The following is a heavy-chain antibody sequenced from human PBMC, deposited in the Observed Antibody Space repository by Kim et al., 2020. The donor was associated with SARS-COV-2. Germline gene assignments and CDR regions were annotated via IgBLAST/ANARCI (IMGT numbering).Heavy chain of an antibody. J-gene: IGHJ5*02. V-gene: IGHV4-34*01. Sequence: NPSLKRRVTISVDTSKNPFSLKLSSVTAADTAVYYCARALMTTVTKRFDPWGQGTLVTVSS. CDR3: ARALMTTVTKRFDP. D-gene: IGHD4-17*01.